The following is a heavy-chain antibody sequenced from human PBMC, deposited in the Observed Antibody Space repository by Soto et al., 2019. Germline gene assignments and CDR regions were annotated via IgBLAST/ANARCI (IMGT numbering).Heavy chain of an antibody. Sequence: EVQLLESGGDLVQPGGSLRLSCAASGFTFPTYAMTWVRRAPGKGLEWVSTITHSSDGSYYADSVMGRFTISRDNSKNTLYLQMSGLRAEDTAVYYCARGGPRDGYRDLDYWGQGTQVNVSS. CDR2: ITHSSDGS. CDR1: GFTFPTYA. J-gene: IGHJ4*02. V-gene: IGHV3-23*01. D-gene: IGHD5-18*01. CDR3: ARGGPRDGYRDLDY.